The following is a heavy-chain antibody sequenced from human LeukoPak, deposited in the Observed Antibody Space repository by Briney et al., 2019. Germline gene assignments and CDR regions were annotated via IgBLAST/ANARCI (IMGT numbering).Heavy chain of an antibody. V-gene: IGHV1-2*02. CDR3: ARDFWGLNYYYYYMDV. Sequence: GASVKVSCKASGYTFTSYYMHWVRQAPGQGLEWMGIINPNSGGTNYAQKFQGRVTMTRDTSISTAYMELSRLRSDDTAVYYCARDFWGLNYYYYYMDVWGKGTTVTVSS. CDR2: INPNSGGT. CDR1: GYTFTSYY. J-gene: IGHJ6*03. D-gene: IGHD3-16*01.